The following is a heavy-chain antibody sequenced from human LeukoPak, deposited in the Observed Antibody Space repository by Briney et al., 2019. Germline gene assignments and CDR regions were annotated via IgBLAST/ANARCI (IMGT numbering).Heavy chain of an antibody. J-gene: IGHJ4*02. D-gene: IGHD2-21*02. V-gene: IGHV5-51*01. CDR1: GYSLTSYW. CDR2: LYPGDSDT. CDR3: ARFLYCGGDCYSGQDY. Sequence: GESLKIPCKGSGYSLTSYWIGWVRQMPGKGLEWMGILYPGDSDTRYSPSFQGQVTISADKSISTAYLQWSSLKASDTAMYYCARFLYCGGDCYSGQDYWGQGTLVTVSS.